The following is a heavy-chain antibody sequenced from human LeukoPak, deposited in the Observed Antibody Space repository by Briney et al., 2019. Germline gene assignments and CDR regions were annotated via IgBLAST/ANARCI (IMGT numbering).Heavy chain of an antibody. CDR1: GDSITDYY. V-gene: IGHV4-59*01. D-gene: IGHD1-26*01. Sequence: SETLSLTCTVSGDSITDYYWSWIRQPPGKGLEWIGYISYSGRATYNPSVKSRVTISLSTSRTQFSLSLTSVTAADTAVYYCARVSAGGGSEWVDNWGQGTLVTVSS. CDR3: ARVSAGGGSEWVDN. J-gene: IGHJ5*02. CDR2: ISYSGRA.